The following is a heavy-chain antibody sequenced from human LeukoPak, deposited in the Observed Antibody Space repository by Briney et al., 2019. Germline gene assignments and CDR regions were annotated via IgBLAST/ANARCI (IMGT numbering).Heavy chain of an antibody. CDR2: IRYDGSNK. D-gene: IGHD2/OR15-2a*01. CDR3: AEDIVTSQNWFDP. CDR1: GFTFSSYG. V-gene: IGHV3-30*02. Sequence: PGGSLRLSCAASGFTFSSYGMHWVRQAPGKGLEWVAFIRYDGSNKYYADSVKGRFTISRDNSKNTLYLQMNSLRAEDTAVYYCAEDIVTSQNWFDPWGQGTLVTVSS. J-gene: IGHJ5*02.